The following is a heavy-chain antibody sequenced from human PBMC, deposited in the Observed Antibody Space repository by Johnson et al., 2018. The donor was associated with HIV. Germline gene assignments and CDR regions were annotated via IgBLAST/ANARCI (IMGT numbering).Heavy chain of an antibody. CDR3: ARVLVGATGDFDAFDI. CDR2: IGTAGDT. Sequence: VQLVESGGGLVQPGGSLRLSCAASGFTFSSYDMHWVRQATGKGLEWVSAIGTAGDTYYPGSVKGRFTISRENAKNSLYLQMNSLRAGDTAVYYCARVLVGATGDFDAFDIWGQGKMVTVSS. J-gene: IGHJ3*02. V-gene: IGHV3-13*01. D-gene: IGHD1-26*01. CDR1: GFTFSSYD.